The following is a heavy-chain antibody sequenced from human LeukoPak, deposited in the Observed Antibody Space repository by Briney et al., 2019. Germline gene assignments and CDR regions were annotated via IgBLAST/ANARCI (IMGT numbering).Heavy chain of an antibody. V-gene: IGHV3-73*01. CDR2: IKGKSKNYAT. CDR1: GFTFSDSA. CDR3: TRPEVTAINDYYYYMDV. D-gene: IGHD2-21*02. Sequence: PGGSLRLSCAASGFTFSDSALHWVRQASGKGLEWVGRIKGKSKNYATAYAASVKGRFTISRDESKNTAYLQMNSLKTEDAAVYYCTRPEVTAINDYYYYMDVWGKGTTVTVSS. J-gene: IGHJ6*03.